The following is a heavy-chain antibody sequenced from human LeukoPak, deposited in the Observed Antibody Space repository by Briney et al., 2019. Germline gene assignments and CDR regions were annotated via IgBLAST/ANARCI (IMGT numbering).Heavy chain of an antibody. CDR2: IYSSSGSP. CDR1: GVPMRNHY. D-gene: IGHD3-22*01. J-gene: IGHJ4*02. CDR3: ARERVGYDTSGRGPRFDY. Sequence: SETLSLTCTVWGVPMRNHYWLEIPQPAGKGLEGFGRIYSSSGSPNYNPSLTSRITISVDMSKTQFSLKLSSVTAADTAVYYCARERVGYDTSGRGPRFDYWGQGTLVTVSS. V-gene: IGHV4-4*07.